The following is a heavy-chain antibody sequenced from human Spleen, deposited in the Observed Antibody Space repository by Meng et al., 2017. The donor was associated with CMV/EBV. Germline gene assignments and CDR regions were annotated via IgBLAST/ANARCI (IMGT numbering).Heavy chain of an antibody. D-gene: IGHD3-22*01. CDR3: ACSGYQDYYYYGMDV. V-gene: IGHV1-69*02. CDR2: IIPILGIA. J-gene: IGHJ6*02. Sequence: SVKVSCKASGGTFSSYTISWVRQAPGQGLEWMGRIIPILGIANYAQKFQGRVTITADKSTSTAYMELSSLRSEDTAVYYCACSGYQDYYYYGMDVWGQGTTVTVSS. CDR1: GGTFSSYT.